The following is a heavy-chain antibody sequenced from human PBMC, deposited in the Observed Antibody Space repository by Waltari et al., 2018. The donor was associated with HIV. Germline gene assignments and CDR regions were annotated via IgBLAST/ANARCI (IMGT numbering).Heavy chain of an antibody. CDR3: ARAFMIRGTGAFDI. V-gene: IGHV3-48*03. Sequence: EVQVVESGGGWVQPGWYLSISCAASGSTFSRYEMKWVRQAPGKGLEWVSYISSRGSTIYFADSVKGRFTMSRDNAKNSLYLRMNSLRAEDTAVYYCARAFMIRGTGAFDIWGQGTMVTVSS. J-gene: IGHJ3*02. CDR1: GSTFSRYE. CDR2: ISSRGSTI. D-gene: IGHD3-10*01.